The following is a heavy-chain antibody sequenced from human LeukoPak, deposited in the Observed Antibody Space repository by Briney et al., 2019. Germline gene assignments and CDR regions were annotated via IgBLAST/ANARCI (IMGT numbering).Heavy chain of an antibody. CDR2: ISGSGGGT. Sequence: GGSLRLSCAASGFTFSNYWMTWVRQAPGKGLEWVAAISGSGGGTFYGDSVKGRFTISRDNSKSTLYLQINSLRAEDTAVYYCAKFRGATVTTYYLDYWGQGTLVTVSS. V-gene: IGHV3-23*01. CDR3: AKFRGATVTTYYLDY. CDR1: GFTFSNYW. J-gene: IGHJ4*02. D-gene: IGHD4-17*01.